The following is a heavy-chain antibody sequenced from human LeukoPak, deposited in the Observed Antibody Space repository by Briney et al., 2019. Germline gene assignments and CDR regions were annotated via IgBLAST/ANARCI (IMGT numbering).Heavy chain of an antibody. J-gene: IGHJ4*02. CDR3: ARGGSGFWRPPSPDY. V-gene: IGHV3-64*01. D-gene: IGHD3-3*01. CDR1: GFTFSSYA. Sequence: GGSLRLPCAASGFTFSSYAMHWVRQAPGKGLEYVPAISSNGGSTYYANSVKGRFTISRDNSKNTLYLQMGSLRAEDMAVYYCARGGSGFWRPPSPDYWGQGTLVTVSS. CDR2: ISSNGGST.